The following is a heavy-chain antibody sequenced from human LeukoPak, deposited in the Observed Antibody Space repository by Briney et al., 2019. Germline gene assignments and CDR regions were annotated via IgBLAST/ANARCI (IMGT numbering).Heavy chain of an antibody. CDR1: GYTFTSYD. Sequence: ASVKVSCKASGYTFTSYDINWVRQATGQGLEWMGWMNPNSGNTGYAQKFQGRVTMTRNTSISTAYMELSSLRSEDTAVYYCAREATGYCSSNSCYNDYYMDVWGKGTTVTVSS. V-gene: IGHV1-8*01. CDR2: MNPNSGNT. D-gene: IGHD2-2*02. CDR3: AREATGYCSSNSCYNDYYMDV. J-gene: IGHJ6*03.